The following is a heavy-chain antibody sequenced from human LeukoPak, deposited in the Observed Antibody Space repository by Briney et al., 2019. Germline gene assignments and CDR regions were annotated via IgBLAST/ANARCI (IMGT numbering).Heavy chain of an antibody. J-gene: IGHJ4*02. D-gene: IGHD3-3*01. CDR2: IWYDGSNK. V-gene: IGHV3-33*08. CDR1: EFTFSSHA. CDR3: ARDEGRFLEWLADY. Sequence: GGSLRLSCVASEFTFSSHAMDWVRPAPGKGLEWVAVIWYDGSNKHYADSVKGRFTISRDNSKNTMSLQMNSLRAEDTAIYYSARDEGRFLEWLADYWGQGTLVTVSS.